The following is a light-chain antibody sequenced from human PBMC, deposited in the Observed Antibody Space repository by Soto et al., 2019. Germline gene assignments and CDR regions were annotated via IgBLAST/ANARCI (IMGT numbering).Light chain of an antibody. Sequence: LTQPASVSGSPGQSITISCTGTSSDVGGYDYVSWYQLHPGKAPKLMVFGVSNRPSGVSYRFSGSKSGNTASLTISGLQAEDEADYFCSSYSISTAYLFGTGTKVTVL. CDR2: GVS. CDR3: SSYSISTAYL. V-gene: IGLV2-14*01. CDR1: SSDVGGYDY. J-gene: IGLJ1*01.